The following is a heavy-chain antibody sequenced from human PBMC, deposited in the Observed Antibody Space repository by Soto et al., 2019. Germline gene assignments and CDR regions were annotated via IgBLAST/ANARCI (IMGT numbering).Heavy chain of an antibody. CDR3: ARIGEQLLYYYYYYMDV. Sequence: PGGSLRLSCAASGFTFSSYWMHWVRQAPGKGLVWVSRIISDGISTSYADSVKGRLTISRDNAKNTLYLQMNSLRAEDTAVYYCARIGEQLLYYYYYYMDVWGKGTTVTVSS. D-gene: IGHD2-2*01. CDR2: IISDGIST. V-gene: IGHV3-74*01. J-gene: IGHJ6*03. CDR1: GFTFSSYW.